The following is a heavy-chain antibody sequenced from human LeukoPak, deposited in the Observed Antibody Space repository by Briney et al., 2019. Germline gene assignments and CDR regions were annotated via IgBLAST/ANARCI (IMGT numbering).Heavy chain of an antibody. J-gene: IGHJ6*02. CDR2: IYHSGST. D-gene: IGHD5-18*01. Sequence: SETLSLTCAVSGGSISSGGYSWSWIRQPPGKGLEWIGYIYHSGSTYYNPSLKSRVTISVDTSKNQFSLKLSSVTAADTAVYYCAREGGQLWYEYGMDVWGQGTTVTVSS. V-gene: IGHV4-30-2*01. CDR1: GGSISSGGYS. CDR3: AREGGQLWYEYGMDV.